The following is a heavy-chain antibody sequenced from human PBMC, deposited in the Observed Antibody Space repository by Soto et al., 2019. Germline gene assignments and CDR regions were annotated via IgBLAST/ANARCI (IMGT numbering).Heavy chain of an antibody. D-gene: IGHD6-13*01. CDR1: GGSISSSSYY. J-gene: IGHJ5*02. Sequence: SETLSLTCTVSGGSISSSSYYWGWIRQPPGKGLEWIGSIYYSGSTYYNPSLKSRVTISVDTSKNQFSLKLSSVTAADTAVYYCARLRYSSNENWFDPWGQGTLVTVSS. CDR2: IYYSGST. V-gene: IGHV4-39*01. CDR3: ARLRYSSNENWFDP.